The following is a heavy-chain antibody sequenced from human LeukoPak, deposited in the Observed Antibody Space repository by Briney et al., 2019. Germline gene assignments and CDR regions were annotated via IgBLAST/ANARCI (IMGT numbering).Heavy chain of an antibody. CDR1: GGTFSSYA. V-gene: IGHV1-69*04. CDR3: ARVGFGENDYRDY. CDR2: IIPILGIA. J-gene: IGHJ4*02. Sequence: SVKVSCKASGGTFSSYAISWVRQAPGQGLEWMGRIIPILGIANYAQKFQGRVTITADISTSTAYMELSSLRPEDTAVYYCARVGFGENDYRDYWGQGTLVTVSS. D-gene: IGHD4/OR15-4a*01.